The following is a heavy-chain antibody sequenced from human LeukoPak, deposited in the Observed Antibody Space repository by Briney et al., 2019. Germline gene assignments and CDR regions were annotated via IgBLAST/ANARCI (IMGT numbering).Heavy chain of an antibody. J-gene: IGHJ4*02. CDR2: IYPGDSNT. Sequence: GESLKISCKASGYSFSSYWIGWVRQMPGKGLEWMGIIYPGDSNTIYSPSFQGQVTISADKSISTAYLQWSSLKASDTAMYYCARQPNPDFDYWGQGTLVTVSS. CDR1: GYSFSSYW. CDR3: ARQPNPDFDY. V-gene: IGHV5-51*01.